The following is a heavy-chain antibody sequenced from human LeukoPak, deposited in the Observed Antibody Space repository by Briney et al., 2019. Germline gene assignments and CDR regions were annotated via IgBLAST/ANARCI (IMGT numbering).Heavy chain of an antibody. CDR3: ARQYYDILTDPNYFDS. CDR1: GYSFSNYW. CDR2: ILPGDSDT. D-gene: IGHD3-9*01. J-gene: IGHJ4*02. V-gene: IGHV5-51*01. Sequence: GESLKISCKGSGYSFSNYWIGWVRQMPGKGLEWVGIILPGDSDTRYSPSFQGQVTMSADKSINTAYLQLSSLKAADTAMYYCARQYYDILTDPNYFDSWGQGTLVTVSS.